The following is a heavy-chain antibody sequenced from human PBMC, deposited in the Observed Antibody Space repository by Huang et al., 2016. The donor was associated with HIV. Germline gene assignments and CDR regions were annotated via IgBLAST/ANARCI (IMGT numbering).Heavy chain of an antibody. CDR1: GFTFCGHA. J-gene: IGHJ4*02. CDR3: ARDTTTVAGLDF. V-gene: IGHV3-30*14. Sequence: QVQLVESGGGVVQPGRSLRLSCAVSGFTFCGHAMHWVRQAPGKWVEWVAVLSFDGRNKFYADFVRGRFTISRDNSKNILYLQLNSLTPADTSIYYCARDTTTVAGLDFWGQGALVTVSS. CDR2: LSFDGRNK. D-gene: IGHD6-19*01.